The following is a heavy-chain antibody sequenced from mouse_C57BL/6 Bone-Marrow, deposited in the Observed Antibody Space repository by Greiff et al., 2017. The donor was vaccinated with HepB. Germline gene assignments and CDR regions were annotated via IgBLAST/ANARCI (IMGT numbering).Heavy chain of an antibody. D-gene: IGHD2-1*01. J-gene: IGHJ2*01. V-gene: IGHV1-62-2*01. CDR1: GYTFTEYT. CDR2: IYPGSGSI. Sequence: VQLQQSGAELVKPGASVKLSCKASGYTFTEYTIHWVKQRSGQGLEWIGWIYPGSGSIKYNEKFKDKATLTAEKSSSTGYMEVSRLTSEDSAVYFCESHGNQYYFDYWGQGTTLTVSS. CDR3: ESHGNQYYFDY.